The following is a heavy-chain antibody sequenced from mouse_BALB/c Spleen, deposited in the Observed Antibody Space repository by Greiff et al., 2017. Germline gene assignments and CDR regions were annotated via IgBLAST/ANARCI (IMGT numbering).Heavy chain of an antibody. V-gene: IGHV5-17*02. J-gene: IGHJ2*01. Sequence: EVQVVESGGGLVQPGGSRKLSCAASGFTFSSFGMHWVRQAPEKGLEWVAYISSGSSTIYYADTVKGRFTISRDNPKNTLFLQMTSLRSEDTAMYYCARDPYGNYPNYWGQGTTLTVSS. D-gene: IGHD2-1*01. CDR3: ARDPYGNYPNY. CDR2: ISSGSSTI. CDR1: GFTFSSFG.